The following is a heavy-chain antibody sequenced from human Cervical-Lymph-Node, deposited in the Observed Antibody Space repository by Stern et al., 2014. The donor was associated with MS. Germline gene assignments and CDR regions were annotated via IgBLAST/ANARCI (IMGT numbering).Heavy chain of an antibody. J-gene: IGHJ4*02. CDR2: ITPAPGAT. Sequence: QVKLVQSGTDVKKPGASAKVSCEASGYSFTDYYIHWVRPAPGQGLERLVLITPAPGATSCAQNLYGSVAMTRYTSITTAYMELSRLSSDDTAVYYCARDLADYRYYFDSWGPGTLVTVSS. V-gene: IGHV1-2*02. D-gene: IGHD4-11*01. CDR3: ARDLADYRYYFDS. CDR1: GYSFTDYY.